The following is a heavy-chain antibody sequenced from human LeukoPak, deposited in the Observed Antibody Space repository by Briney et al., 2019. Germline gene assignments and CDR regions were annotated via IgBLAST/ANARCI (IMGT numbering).Heavy chain of an antibody. Sequence: GGSLRLPCADSGITFSTDGMSWVRQAPGKGLEWVSGMSGSGGSTYYADSVKGRFTISRDNSKNTLYLQMNSLRAEDTAVYYCAKGPSGYYFDYWGQGTLVTVSS. D-gene: IGHD3-22*01. CDR3: AKGPSGYYFDY. CDR1: GITFSTDG. J-gene: IGHJ4*02. V-gene: IGHV3-23*01. CDR2: MSGSGGST.